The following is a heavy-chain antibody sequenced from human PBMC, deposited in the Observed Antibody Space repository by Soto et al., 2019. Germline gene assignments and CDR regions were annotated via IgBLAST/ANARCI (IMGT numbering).Heavy chain of an antibody. CDR2: INHSGST. J-gene: IGHJ6*02. V-gene: IGHV4-34*01. D-gene: IGHD2-15*01. CDR3: ATSSGEWYYYGMDV. CDR1: GGSFSGYY. Sequence: PSETLSLTCAVYGGSFSGYYWSWIRQPPGKGLEWIGEINHSGSTNYNPSLKSRVTISVDTSKNQFSLKLSSVTAADTAVYYCATSSGEWYYYGMDVWGQGTKVTVSS.